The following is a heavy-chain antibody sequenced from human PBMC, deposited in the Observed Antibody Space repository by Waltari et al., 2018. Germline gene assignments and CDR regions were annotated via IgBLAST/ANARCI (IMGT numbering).Heavy chain of an antibody. CDR3: AILPVAYGAFDI. Sequence: EVQLVESGGGLVQPGGSLRLSCAASGFTFSSYSMNWVRQAPGKGLDWVSYISSSSSTIYYADSVKGRFTISRDNAKNSLYLQMNSLRAEDTAVYYCAILPVAYGAFDIWGQGTMVTVSS. D-gene: IGHD3-10*01. J-gene: IGHJ3*02. CDR1: GFTFSSYS. CDR2: ISSSSSTI. V-gene: IGHV3-48*04.